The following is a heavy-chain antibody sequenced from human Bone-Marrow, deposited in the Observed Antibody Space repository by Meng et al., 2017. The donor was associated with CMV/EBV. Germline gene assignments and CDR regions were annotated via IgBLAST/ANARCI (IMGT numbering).Heavy chain of an antibody. J-gene: IGHJ4*02. Sequence: GGSLRLSCAASGFTFSSFYMSWVRQTPGKGLEWVSSISSSSKSIYYAHSLKGRFTISRDNAKNSLYLQMNSLRVEDTAVYYCARDGLEPHDYWGQGTLVTVSS. CDR1: GFTFSSFY. CDR3: ARDGLEPHDY. D-gene: IGHD1-1*01. V-gene: IGHV3-21*01. CDR2: ISSSSKSI.